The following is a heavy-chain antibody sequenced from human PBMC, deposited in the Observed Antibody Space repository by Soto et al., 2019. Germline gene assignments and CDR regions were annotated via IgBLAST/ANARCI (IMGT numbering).Heavy chain of an antibody. CDR3: ARVSAVIGYCSGGSCYSGAFDI. Sequence: PGGSLRLSCAASGFTFSSYSMSWVRQAPGKGLEWVSSISSSSSYIYYADSVKGRFTISRDNAKNSLYLQMNSLRAEDTAVYYCARVSAVIGYCSGGSCYSGAFDIWGQGTMVTVSS. J-gene: IGHJ3*02. V-gene: IGHV3-21*01. CDR2: ISSSSSYI. CDR1: GFTFSSYS. D-gene: IGHD2-15*01.